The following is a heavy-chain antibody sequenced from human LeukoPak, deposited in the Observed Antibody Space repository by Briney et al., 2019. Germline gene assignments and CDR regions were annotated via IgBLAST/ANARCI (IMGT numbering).Heavy chain of an antibody. CDR1: GYTFTAYY. V-gene: IGHV1-2*02. CDR3: ARVADFRQSFDF. CDR2: INPNSGGT. D-gene: IGHD3/OR15-3a*01. Sequence: GASVKVSCKASGYTFTAYYLHWVRQAPGQGLEWMGWINPNSGGTNYAQTFQGRVTMTRDTSISTAYMDLSTLRSDDTAVYYCARVADFRQSFDFWGQGTPVTVS. J-gene: IGHJ4*02.